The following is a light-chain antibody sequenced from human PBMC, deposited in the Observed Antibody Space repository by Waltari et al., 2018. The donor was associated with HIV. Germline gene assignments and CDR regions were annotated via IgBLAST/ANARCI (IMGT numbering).Light chain of an antibody. Sequence: QSALTQPASVSGSPGQSITISCIGTSSDVGGYSLVSWYQHHPGNAPQLLIFGDTGRPSGVSNRVSASKSGTTASLTISGLLAEDAAYYYCCSYGGFTTYVFGSGTKVTVL. J-gene: IGLJ1*01. CDR2: GDT. CDR3: CSYGGFTTYV. V-gene: IGLV2-23*01. CDR1: SSDVGGYSL.